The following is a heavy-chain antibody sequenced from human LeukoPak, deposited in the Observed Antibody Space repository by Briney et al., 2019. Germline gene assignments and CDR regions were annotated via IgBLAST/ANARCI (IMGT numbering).Heavy chain of an antibody. D-gene: IGHD3-22*01. J-gene: IGHJ3*02. CDR1: GFTFSSYG. CDR2: ISGSGGST. CDR3: AKDRGGTYYDSSGYPDAFDI. V-gene: IGHV3-23*01. Sequence: PGGSLRLSCAASGFTFSSYGMSWVRQAPGKGLEWVSAISGSGGSTYYADSVKGRFTISRDNSKNTLYLQMNSLRAEDTAVYYCAKDRGGTYYDSSGYPDAFDIWGQGTMVAVSS.